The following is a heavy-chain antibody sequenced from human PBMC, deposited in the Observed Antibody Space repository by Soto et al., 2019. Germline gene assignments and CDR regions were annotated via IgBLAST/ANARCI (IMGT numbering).Heavy chain of an antibody. J-gene: IGHJ4*02. Sequence: GGSLRLSCAASGFTFSSYGMHWVRQAPGKGLEWVAVISYDGSNKYYADSVKGRFTISRDNSKNTLYLQMNSLRAEDTAVYYCAKDLSSSWPTILNFDYWGQGTLVTVSS. CDR3: AKDLSSSWPTILNFDY. V-gene: IGHV3-30*18. CDR1: GFTFSSYG. CDR2: ISYDGSNK. D-gene: IGHD6-13*01.